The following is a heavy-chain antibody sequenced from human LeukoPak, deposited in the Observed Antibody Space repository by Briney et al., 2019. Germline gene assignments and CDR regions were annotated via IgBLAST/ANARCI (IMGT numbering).Heavy chain of an antibody. V-gene: IGHV3-9*03. CDR3: AKTDGYNSGAFDI. Sequence: GGSLRLSCAASGFTFDDYAMHWVRQAPGKGLEWVSGISWNNGSIGYADSVKGRFTISRDNAKNSLYLQMNSLRAEDMALYYCAKTDGYNSGAFDIWGQGTMVTVSS. D-gene: IGHD5-24*01. CDR1: GFTFDDYA. J-gene: IGHJ3*02. CDR2: ISWNNGSI.